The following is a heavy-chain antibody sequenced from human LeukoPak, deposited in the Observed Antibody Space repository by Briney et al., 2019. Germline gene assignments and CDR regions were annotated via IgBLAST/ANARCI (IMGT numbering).Heavy chain of an antibody. CDR2: INHSGST. J-gene: IGHJ4*02. CDR1: GGSFSGYY. V-gene: IGHV4-34*01. CDR3: AGPDSSEIDY. Sequence: SETLSLTCAVYGGSFSGYYWSWIRQPPGEGLEWIGEINHSGSTNYNPSLKSRVTISVDTSKNQFSLKLSSVTAADTAVYYCAGPDSSEIDYWGQGTLVTVSS.